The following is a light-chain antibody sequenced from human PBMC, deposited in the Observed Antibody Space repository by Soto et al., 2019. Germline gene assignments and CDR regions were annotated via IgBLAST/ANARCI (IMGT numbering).Light chain of an antibody. CDR1: SSDVGGSNF. CDR3: VSSTSSTTYV. Sequence: QSALTQPASVSDSPGQSITISCTGTSSDVGGSNFVSWYQQHPGKPPKLIIYDVANRPSGVSNRFSGSKSGSTASLIISRLLTEDEADYYCVSSTSSTTYVFGTGTKLTVL. V-gene: IGLV2-14*03. CDR2: DVA. J-gene: IGLJ1*01.